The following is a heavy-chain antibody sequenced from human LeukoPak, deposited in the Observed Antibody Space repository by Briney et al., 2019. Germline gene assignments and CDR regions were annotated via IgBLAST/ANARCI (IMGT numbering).Heavy chain of an antibody. V-gene: IGHV4-59*08. J-gene: IGHJ4*02. D-gene: IGHD5-24*01. CDR3: ARHGRDGYNYGPVVYY. Sequence: SETLSLTCTVSGGSISSYYWSWIRQPPGKGLEWIGYIYYSGSTNYNPSLKSRVTISVDTSKNQFSLKLGSVTAADTAVYYCARHGRDGYNYGPVVYYWGQGTLVTVSS. CDR2: IYYSGST. CDR1: GGSISSYY.